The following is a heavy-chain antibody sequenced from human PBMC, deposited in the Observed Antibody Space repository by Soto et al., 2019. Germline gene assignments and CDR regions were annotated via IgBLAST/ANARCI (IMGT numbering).Heavy chain of an antibody. CDR2: IYYSGST. V-gene: IGHV4-31*03. CDR1: GGSISSGGYF. CDR3: AREGAAPYYYYGMDV. J-gene: IGHJ6*02. D-gene: IGHD6-6*01. Sequence: QVQLQESGPGLVKPSQTLSLTCTVSGGSISSGGYFWSWIRQHPGKGLEWIGFIYYSGSTYYNPSLKSRVTISVDTSKNQFSLKLSSVTAADTAVYYCAREGAAPYYYYGMDVWGQGTKVTLSS.